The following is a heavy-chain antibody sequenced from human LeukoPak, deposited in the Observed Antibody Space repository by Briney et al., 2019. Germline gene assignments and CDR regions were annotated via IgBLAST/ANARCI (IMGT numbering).Heavy chain of an antibody. CDR3: ARIRNRSSSPGGAFDI. J-gene: IGHJ3*02. CDR1: GGSISSYY. Sequence: SETLSLTCTVSGGSISSYYWSWIRQPAGKGLEWIGRIYTSGSTNYNPSLKSRVTMSVDTSKNQFSLKLSSVTAADTAVYYCARIRNRSSSPGGAFDIWGQGTMVTVSS. D-gene: IGHD6-13*01. CDR2: IYTSGST. V-gene: IGHV4-4*07.